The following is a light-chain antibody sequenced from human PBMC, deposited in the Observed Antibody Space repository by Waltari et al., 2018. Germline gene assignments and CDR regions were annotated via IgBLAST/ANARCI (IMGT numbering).Light chain of an antibody. CDR2: SNN. V-gene: IGLV1-44*01. CDR3: AAWDASLNGWV. Sequence: QSVLTQPPSASGTPGQRVAISCSGTRSNIGSNSVHWYQQLPGTAPKLLTHSNNQRPSGVPDRFSGSKSGTSASLAISGLQSEDEAYYYCAAWDASLNGWVFGGGTKLTVL. J-gene: IGLJ3*02. CDR1: RSNIGSNS.